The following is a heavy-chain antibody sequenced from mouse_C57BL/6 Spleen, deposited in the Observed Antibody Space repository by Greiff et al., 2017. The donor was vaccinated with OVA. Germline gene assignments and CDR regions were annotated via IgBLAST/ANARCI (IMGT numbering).Heavy chain of an antibody. CDR1: GYTFTSYW. J-gene: IGHJ4*01. D-gene: IGHD2-1*01. CDR2: IDPSDSET. CDR3: ARKGLLGDAMDY. V-gene: IGHV1-52*01. Sequence: QVQLQQPGAELVRPGSSVKLSCKASGYTFTSYWMHWVKQRPIQGLEWIGNIDPSDSETHYNQKFKDKATLTVDKSSSTAYMQLSSLTSEDSAVYYCARKGLLGDAMDYWGQGTSVTVSS.